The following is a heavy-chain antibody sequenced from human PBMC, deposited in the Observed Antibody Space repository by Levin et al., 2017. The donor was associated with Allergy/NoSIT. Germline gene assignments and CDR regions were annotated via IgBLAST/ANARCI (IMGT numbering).Heavy chain of an antibody. Sequence: PGESLKISCKASGGTFSTYGISWVRQAPGQGLEWMAGIIPIFGTANYAQKFQGRVTIIADESTSTAYMDLSSLRSEDTAVYYCARTQVAPNDSNIYYYYYNMDVWGQGTTVTVSS. J-gene: IGHJ6*02. V-gene: IGHV1-69*01. D-gene: IGHD3-22*01. CDR2: IIPIFGTA. CDR3: ARTQVAPNDSNIYYYYYNMDV. CDR1: GGTFSTYG.